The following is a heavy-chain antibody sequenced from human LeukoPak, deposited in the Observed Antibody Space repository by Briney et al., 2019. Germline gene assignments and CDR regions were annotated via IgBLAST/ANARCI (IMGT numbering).Heavy chain of an antibody. J-gene: IGHJ5*02. Sequence: SETLSLTCTVSGGSISSYYWSWIRQPPGKGLEWIGYIYYSGSTNYNPPLKSRVTISVDTSKNQFSLKLSSVTAADTAVYYCARDKGFWFDPWGQGTLVTVSS. V-gene: IGHV4-59*01. CDR3: ARDKGFWFDP. CDR2: IYYSGST. CDR1: GGSISSYY.